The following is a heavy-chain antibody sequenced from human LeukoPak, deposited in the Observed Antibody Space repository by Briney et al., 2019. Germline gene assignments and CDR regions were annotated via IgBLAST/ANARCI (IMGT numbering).Heavy chain of an antibody. CDR3: AGEDRESGGMDV. J-gene: IGHJ6*02. CDR1: GYIFTGNF. CDR2: ITPETGAT. Sequence: ASVTVSCKASGYIFTGNFIHWVRQAPGQGLEWMGWITPETGATHYAEKFQGRVTLTRDTSITTAHMDLSRLTSDDTAVYYCAGEDRESGGMDVWGQGTAVSVSS. V-gene: IGHV1-2*02.